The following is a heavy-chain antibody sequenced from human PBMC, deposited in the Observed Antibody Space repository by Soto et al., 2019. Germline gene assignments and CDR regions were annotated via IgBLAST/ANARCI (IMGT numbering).Heavy chain of an antibody. D-gene: IGHD1-26*01. J-gene: IGHJ4*02. Sequence: EVQLVESGGDLVKPGGSLRLSCADSGFTFSTYSMIWVRQAPGKGLEWVSAISSSSAYIFYADSVKGRFTISRDNAKNSLYLQMNSLSAEDTAVYYCARGGRETTRHLDYWGQGTLVTVSS. CDR3: ARGGRETTRHLDY. V-gene: IGHV3-21*01. CDR2: ISSSSAYI. CDR1: GFTFSTYS.